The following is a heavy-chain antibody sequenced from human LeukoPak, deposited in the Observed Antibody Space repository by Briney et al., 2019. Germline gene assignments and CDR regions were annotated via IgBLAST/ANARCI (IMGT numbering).Heavy chain of an antibody. CDR2: IIPIFGTA. Sequence: SVKVPCKASGGTFSSYAISWVRQAPGQGLEWMGGIIPIFGTANYAQKFQGRVTITADESTSTAYMELSSLRSEDTAVYYCASLPTYYYDSSALDIWGQGTMVTVSS. CDR1: GGTFSSYA. D-gene: IGHD3-22*01. CDR3: ASLPTYYYDSSALDI. J-gene: IGHJ3*02. V-gene: IGHV1-69*01.